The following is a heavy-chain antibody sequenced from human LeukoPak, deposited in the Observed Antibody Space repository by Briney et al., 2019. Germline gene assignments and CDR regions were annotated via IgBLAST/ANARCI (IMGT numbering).Heavy chain of an antibody. CDR2: IYHSGST. CDR3: ARNATYPFDS. CDR1: GYSISSDCY. J-gene: IGHJ4*02. V-gene: IGHV4-38-2*01. Sequence: SETLSLTCAVSGYSISSDCYRGWIRQPPGKGLEWIGSIYHSGSTSYNPSLKSRVTISVDTSKNQFSLKLTSVTAADSAVYYCARNATYPFDSWGQGTLVTVSS.